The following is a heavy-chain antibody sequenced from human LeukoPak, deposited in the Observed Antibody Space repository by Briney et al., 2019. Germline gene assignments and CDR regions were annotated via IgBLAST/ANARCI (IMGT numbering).Heavy chain of an antibody. CDR3: ARGHRDGYNYAFDI. J-gene: IGHJ3*02. Sequence: GASVKVSCKASRYTFTSYAISWVRQAPGQGLEWMGGIIPIFGTANYAQKFQGRVTITADESTSTAYMELSSLRSEDTAVYYCARGHRDGYNYAFDIWGQGTMVTVSS. V-gene: IGHV1-69*13. CDR1: RYTFTSYA. CDR2: IIPIFGTA. D-gene: IGHD5-24*01.